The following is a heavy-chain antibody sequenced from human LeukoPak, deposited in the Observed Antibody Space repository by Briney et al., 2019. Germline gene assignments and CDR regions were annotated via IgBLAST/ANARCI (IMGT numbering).Heavy chain of an antibody. CDR2: VHLDGRT. D-gene: IGHD1-26*01. V-gene: IGHV4-4*02. CDR3: ARRHSGSYYGKHWFDP. CDR1: GGSVTSTNW. J-gene: IGHJ5*02. Sequence: PSETLSLTCDVSGGSVTSTNWWTWVRQPPGKGLEWIGEVHLDGRTNYNPSLKSRLIMSVDLPENHISLKLTSVTAADTAVYYCARRHSGSYYGKHWFDPWGQGTLVTVSS.